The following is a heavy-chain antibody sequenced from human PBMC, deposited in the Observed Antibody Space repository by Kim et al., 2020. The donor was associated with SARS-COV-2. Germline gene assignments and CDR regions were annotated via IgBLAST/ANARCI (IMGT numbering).Heavy chain of an antibody. J-gene: IGHJ6*02. D-gene: IGHD5-18*01. Sequence: VKGRFPISRDNAKNSLDLQMNSLRAEDTAVYYCARNIQLWSYGYYGMDVWGQGTTVTVSS. V-gene: IGHV3-11*04. CDR3: ARNIQLWSYGYYGMDV.